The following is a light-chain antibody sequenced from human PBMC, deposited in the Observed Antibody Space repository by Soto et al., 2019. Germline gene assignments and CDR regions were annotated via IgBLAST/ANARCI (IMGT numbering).Light chain of an antibody. CDR3: QQYNDWPPQLT. Sequence: EIVMTQSPATLSVSVGERATLSCRASHSVSSKLAWYQQKPGQAPRLLIYGSSTRATDIPARFSVSGSGTEFTLTISSLQSEDVAVYYCQQYNDWPPQLTFGGGTKVEIK. V-gene: IGKV3-15*01. CDR1: HSVSSK. CDR2: GSS. J-gene: IGKJ4*01.